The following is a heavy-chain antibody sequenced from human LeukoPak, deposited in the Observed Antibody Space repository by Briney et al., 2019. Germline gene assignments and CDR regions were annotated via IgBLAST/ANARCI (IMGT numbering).Heavy chain of an antibody. CDR3: TRDGDYYDSSGYFGPNDY. D-gene: IGHD3-22*01. CDR2: IRSKAYGGTT. CDR1: EFTFGDYA. V-gene: IGHV3-49*04. Sequence: GGSLRLSCTASEFTFGDYAMSWVRQAPGKGLEWVGFIRSKAYGGTTEYAASVKGRFTISRDDSKSIAYLQMNSLKTEDTAVYYCTRDGDYYDSSGYFGPNDYWGQGTLVTVSS. J-gene: IGHJ4*02.